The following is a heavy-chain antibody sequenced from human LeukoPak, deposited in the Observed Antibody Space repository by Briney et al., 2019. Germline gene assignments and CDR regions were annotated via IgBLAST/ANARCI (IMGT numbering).Heavy chain of an antibody. D-gene: IGHD1-1*01. V-gene: IGHV3-48*02. CDR1: GFTFSSYG. CDR3: ARDVNWAFDY. CDR2: ISVSISTS. J-gene: IGHJ4*02. Sequence: SGGSLRLSCAASGFTFSSYGMNWVRQAPGKGLEWVSYISVSISTSYYADSVKGRFTISRDNAKNSLYLQMNSLRDEDTAVYYCARDVNWAFDYWGQGTLVTVSS.